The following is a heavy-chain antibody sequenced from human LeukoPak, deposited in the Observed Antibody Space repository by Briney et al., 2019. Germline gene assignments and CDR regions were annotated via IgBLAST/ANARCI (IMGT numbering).Heavy chain of an antibody. V-gene: IGHV1-69*01. CDR3: ARDVGAIGAFDI. CDR1: GGTFSSYA. D-gene: IGHD1-26*01. CDR2: IIPIFGTA. Sequence: SVKVSCKASGGTFSSYAISWVRQAPGQGLEWMGGIIPIFGTANYAQKFQGRVTITADESTSTAYMELSSLRSEDTAVYYCARDVGAIGAFDIWGQGTMVTVSS. J-gene: IGHJ3*02.